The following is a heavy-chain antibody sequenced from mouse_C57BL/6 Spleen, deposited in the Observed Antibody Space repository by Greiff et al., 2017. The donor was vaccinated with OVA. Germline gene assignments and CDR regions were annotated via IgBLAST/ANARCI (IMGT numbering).Heavy chain of an antibody. J-gene: IGHJ3*01. CDR3: ARRAGGWGWFAY. D-gene: IGHD1-1*02. V-gene: IGHV8-12*01. CDR2: IYWDDDN. CDR1: GFSLSTSGMG. Sequence: QVTLKESGPGILQPSQTLSLTCSFSGFSLSTSGMGVSWIRQPSGKGLEWLAHIYWDDDNRYNPFLKSRLTISQDTSRNQVYLKITSVETADTATYYCARRAGGWGWFAYWGQGTLVTVSA.